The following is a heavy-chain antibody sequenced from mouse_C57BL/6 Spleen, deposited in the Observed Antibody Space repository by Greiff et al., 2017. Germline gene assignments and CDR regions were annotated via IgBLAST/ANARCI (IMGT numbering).Heavy chain of an antibody. V-gene: IGHV6-3*01. Sequence: EVKVEESGGGLVQPGGSMKLSCVASGFTFSNYWMNWVRQSPEKGLEWVAQIRLKSDNYATHYAESVKGRFTISRDDSKSSVYLQMNNLRAEDTGIYYCTAAQGSWFAYWGQGTLVTVSA. CDR1: GFTFSNYW. CDR2: IRLKSDNYAT. D-gene: IGHD3-2*02. CDR3: TAAQGSWFAY. J-gene: IGHJ3*01.